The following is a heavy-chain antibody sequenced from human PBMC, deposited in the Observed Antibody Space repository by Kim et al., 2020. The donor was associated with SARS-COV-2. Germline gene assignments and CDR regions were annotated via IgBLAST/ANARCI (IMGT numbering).Heavy chain of an antibody. Sequence: SETLSLTCTVSGGSISSGGYCWSWIRQYPGKGLEWIGYIYYSGSTYYNPSFKSRVTISVDTSKNQCSLKLSSVTAADTAGYYCARGMTYYYDSSGYHGDWFDPWGQGTLVTVSS. CDR1: GGSISSGGYC. J-gene: IGHJ5*02. CDR3: ARGMTYYYDSSGYHGDWFDP. V-gene: IGHV4-31*03. CDR2: IYYSGST. D-gene: IGHD3-22*01.